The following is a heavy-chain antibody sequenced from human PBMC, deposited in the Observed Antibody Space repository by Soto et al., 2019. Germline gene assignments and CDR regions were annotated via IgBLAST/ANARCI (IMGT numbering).Heavy chain of an antibody. Sequence: QLQLQESGPGLVKPSETLSLTCTVSGGSISSSSYYWGWISQPPGKGLECLGSIYYSGSTYYNPSLKSRVTISVDASKSQLSLTLSSVTAADTAVYYCATSRDSSGYYFDWFDPWGQGTLVTVSS. D-gene: IGHD3-22*01. CDR1: GGSISSSSYY. J-gene: IGHJ5*02. CDR3: ATSRDSSGYYFDWFDP. V-gene: IGHV4-39*01. CDR2: IYYSGST.